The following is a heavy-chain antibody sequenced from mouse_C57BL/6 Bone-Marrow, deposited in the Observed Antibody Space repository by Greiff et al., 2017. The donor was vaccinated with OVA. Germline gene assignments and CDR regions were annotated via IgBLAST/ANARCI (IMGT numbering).Heavy chain of an antibody. CDR2: ISYDGSN. CDR3: ARDRGVGSWYFDV. CDR1: GYSITSGYY. V-gene: IGHV3-6*01. J-gene: IGHJ1*03. D-gene: IGHD1-1*01. Sequence: EVQRVESGPGLVKPSQSLSLTCSVTGYSITSGYYWNWIRQFPGNKLEWMGYISYDGSNNYNPSLKNRISITRDTSKNQFFLKLNSVTTEDTATYYCARDRGVGSWYFDVWGTGTTVTVSS.